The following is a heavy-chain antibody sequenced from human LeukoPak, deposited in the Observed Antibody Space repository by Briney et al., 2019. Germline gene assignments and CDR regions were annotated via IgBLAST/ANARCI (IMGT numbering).Heavy chain of an antibody. D-gene: IGHD3-10*01. Sequence: GGSLRLSCAASGFTFSDYYMSWIRQAPGKGLEWVSYISSSGSTIYYADSVKGRFTISRDNAKNSLYLQMNSLRADDTAVYYCARDSRGLLWFGEYKRGVAFDIWGQGTMVTVSS. J-gene: IGHJ3*02. CDR3: ARDSRGLLWFGEYKRGVAFDI. V-gene: IGHV3-11*01. CDR2: ISSSGSTI. CDR1: GFTFSDYY.